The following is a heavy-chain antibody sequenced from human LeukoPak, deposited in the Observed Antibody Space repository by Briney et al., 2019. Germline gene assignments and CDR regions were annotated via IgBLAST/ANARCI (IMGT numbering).Heavy chain of an antibody. J-gene: IGHJ5*02. CDR1: GFTFSRFW. D-gene: IGHD1-26*01. V-gene: IGHV3-7*01. Sequence: GGSLRLSCAASGFTFSRFWMSWVRQAPDKGLEWVANINENGSDAYYADSVKGRFTISRDNPKNSLSLQMNSLRAEDTALYYCARREWLRHERTGYYAFDAWGQGTLVTVSS. CDR3: ARREWLRHERTGYYAFDA. CDR2: INENGSDA.